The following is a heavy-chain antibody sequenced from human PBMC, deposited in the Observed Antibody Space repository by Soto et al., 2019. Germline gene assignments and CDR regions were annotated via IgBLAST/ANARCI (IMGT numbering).Heavy chain of an antibody. CDR1: GGSVTGGGYY. CDR2: IYHTGST. Sequence: SETLSLTCSFSGGSVTGGGYYCSWIRQLPGKGLEWIGYIYHTGSTFYNPSLKSRVTISLDTSKSQFSPKLTSVTAADTAMYYCAGSPQSSMFDHWGEGSWDTVSS. J-gene: IGHJ4*02. V-gene: IGHV4-31*03. D-gene: IGHD3-10*01. CDR3: AGSPQSSMFDH.